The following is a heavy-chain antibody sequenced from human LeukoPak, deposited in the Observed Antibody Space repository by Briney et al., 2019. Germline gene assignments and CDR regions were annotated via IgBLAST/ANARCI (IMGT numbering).Heavy chain of an antibody. CDR3: ARGYCSSTSCSIANWFDP. CDR1: GYTFTSYA. V-gene: IGHV7-4-1*02. Sequence: ASVKVSCKASGYTFTSYAMNWVRQAPGQGLEWMGWINTNTGNPTYAQGFTGRFVFSLDTSVSKAYLQISSLKAEDTAVYYCARGYCSSTSCSIANWFDPWGQGTLVTVSS. J-gene: IGHJ5*02. D-gene: IGHD2-2*01. CDR2: INTNTGNP.